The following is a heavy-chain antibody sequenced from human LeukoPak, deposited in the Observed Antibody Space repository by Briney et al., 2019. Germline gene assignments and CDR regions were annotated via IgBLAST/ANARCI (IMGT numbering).Heavy chain of an antibody. Sequence: PGGSLRLSCTASGFTFGDYAMSWVRQAPGKGLEWVSSISSSSSYIYYADSVKGRFTISRDNAKNSLYLQMNSLRAEDTAVYYCARDKYYYDSSGYHDYWGQGTLVAVSS. D-gene: IGHD3-22*01. CDR3: ARDKYYYDSSGYHDY. J-gene: IGHJ4*02. CDR1: GFTFGDYA. CDR2: ISSSSSYI. V-gene: IGHV3-21*01.